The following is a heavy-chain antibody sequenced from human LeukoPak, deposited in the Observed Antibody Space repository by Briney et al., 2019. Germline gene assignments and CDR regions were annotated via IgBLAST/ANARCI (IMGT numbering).Heavy chain of an antibody. CDR1: GFTFSSYG. Sequence: GGSLRLSCAASGFTFSSYGMHWVRQAPGKGLEWVALIVYDGSNKYDESSKHYADSVKGRFTISRDNSKNTLYLQLNSLRVEDTAVYYCAKDLGLTASSPLEFDPWGLGALVTVSS. J-gene: IGHJ5*02. D-gene: IGHD2-21*02. V-gene: IGHV3-30*18. CDR2: IVYDGSNK. CDR3: AKDLGLTASSPLEFDP.